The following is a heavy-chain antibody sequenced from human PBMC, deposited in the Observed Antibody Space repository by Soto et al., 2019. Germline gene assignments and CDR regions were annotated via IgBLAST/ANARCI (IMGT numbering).Heavy chain of an antibody. CDR3: ARAGDYYDSTVYFRY. V-gene: IGHV3-21*01. Sequence: LRLSCAASGFTFSSYSMNWVRQAPGKGLEWVSSITSSGSYIYYADSLKGRFTISRDNAQNSLYLQMSSLRAEDTAVYYCARAGDYYDSTVYFRYWGQGTLVTVSS. CDR2: ITSSGSYI. J-gene: IGHJ4*02. D-gene: IGHD3-22*01. CDR1: GFTFSSYS.